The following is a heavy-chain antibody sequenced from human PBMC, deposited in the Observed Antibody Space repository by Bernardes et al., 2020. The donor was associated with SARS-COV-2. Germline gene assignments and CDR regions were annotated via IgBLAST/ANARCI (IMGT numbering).Heavy chain of an antibody. D-gene: IGHD2-8*01. V-gene: IGHV4-59*08. J-gene: IGHJ6*02. Sequence: ETLSLTCTVSGGSTKYYYWSWIRQPPGKGLEWIGYIYSSGTTNYNPPLKSRVTMSIDTSKNQFSLILSSVTAADTAVYYCARHGKYCTHGVCQTYYYSALDVWGQGTLVTVYS. CDR2: IYSSGTT. CDR3: ARHGKYCTHGVCQTYYYSALDV. CDR1: GGSTKYYY.